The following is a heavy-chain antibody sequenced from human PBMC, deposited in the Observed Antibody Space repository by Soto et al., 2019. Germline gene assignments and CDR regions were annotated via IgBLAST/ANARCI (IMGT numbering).Heavy chain of an antibody. J-gene: IGHJ4*02. CDR1: GGTFSSSV. CDR2: TIPIFATR. D-gene: IGHD3-10*01. CDR3: ARVRSTWQFVFDY. Sequence: QVQLVQSGAEVKKPGSSVKVSCKASGGTFSSSVISWVRQAPGQGLEWVGGTIPIFATRNYAHKFQGRVTIPADESTSTAYMELNSLTSEDTTVYYCARVRSTWQFVFDYWGQGTLVTVSS. V-gene: IGHV1-69*01.